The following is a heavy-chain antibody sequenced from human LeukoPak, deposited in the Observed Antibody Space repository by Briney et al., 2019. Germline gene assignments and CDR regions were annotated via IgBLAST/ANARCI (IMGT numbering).Heavy chain of an antibody. CDR3: ARRATIFGVFMGFDP. CDR2: IDPSDSYT. CDR1: GYSFTTYW. J-gene: IGHJ5*02. D-gene: IGHD3-3*01. Sequence: GESLRISCKGSGYSFTTYWISWVRQMPGKGLEWMGRIDPSDSYTNYSPSFQGHVTISADTSISTAYLKWSSLRASDTAIYYCARRATIFGVFMGFDPWGQGTLVTVSS. V-gene: IGHV5-10-1*01.